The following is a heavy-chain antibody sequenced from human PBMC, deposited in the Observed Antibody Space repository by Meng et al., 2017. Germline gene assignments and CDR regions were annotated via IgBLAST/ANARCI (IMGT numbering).Heavy chain of an antibody. Sequence: VQLQEAGPGPVNPAGDLYPTCAVSCGSISSSNWWSWVRQPPGKGLEWIGEIYHSGSTNYNPSLKSRVTISVDKSKNQFSLKLSSVTAADTAVYYCARIGDWGSTRYFDYWGQGTLVTVSS. D-gene: IGHD7-27*01. CDR3: ARIGDWGSTRYFDY. CDR1: CGSISSSNW. CDR2: IYHSGST. J-gene: IGHJ4*02. V-gene: IGHV4-4*02.